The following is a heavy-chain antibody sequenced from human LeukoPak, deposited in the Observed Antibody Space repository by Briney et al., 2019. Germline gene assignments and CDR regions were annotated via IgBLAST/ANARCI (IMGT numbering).Heavy chain of an antibody. D-gene: IGHD4-23*01. Sequence: GGSLRLSCAASGFTFSSYAMSWVRQAPGKGLEWVSAISGSGGSTYYADSVKGRFTISRDNAKNPLYLQMNSLRAEDTAVYYCARDVTTVVVYYFDYWGQGTLVTVSS. CDR2: ISGSGGST. CDR1: GFTFSSYA. V-gene: IGHV3-23*01. CDR3: ARDVTTVVVYYFDY. J-gene: IGHJ4*02.